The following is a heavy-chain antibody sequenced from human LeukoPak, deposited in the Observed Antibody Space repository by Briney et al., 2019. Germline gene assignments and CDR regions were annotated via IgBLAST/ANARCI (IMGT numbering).Heavy chain of an antibody. J-gene: IGHJ5*02. V-gene: IGHV1-2*02. Sequence: ASVKVSSKASGYTCTGYYMHWVRQAPGQGLEWTGWINHNSGDTNYAQKFQGRVNMTRDTSISTAYMELSRLRPDDTAVYYCARVLIYDSSGLNWFDPWGQGTLVTVSS. CDR2: INHNSGDT. CDR3: ARVLIYDSSGLNWFDP. D-gene: IGHD3-22*01. CDR1: GYTCTGYY.